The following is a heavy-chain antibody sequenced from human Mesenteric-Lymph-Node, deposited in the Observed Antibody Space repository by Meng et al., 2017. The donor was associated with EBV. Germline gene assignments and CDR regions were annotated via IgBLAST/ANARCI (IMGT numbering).Heavy chain of an antibody. V-gene: IGHV1-18*01. CDR1: GYTFTSHG. D-gene: IGHD2-2*01. Sequence: QIQLVQSGPEVKKPGASVKVSCKASGYTFTSHGISWVRQAPGQGLEWMGWISGHNGNTNYAQKFQGRGTMTTDTSTSTAYMELRSLRSDDAAVYYCTRDLDIVVVPTASDFDSWGQGTLVTVSS. CDR3: TRDLDIVVVPTASDFDS. CDR2: ISGHNGNT. J-gene: IGHJ4*02.